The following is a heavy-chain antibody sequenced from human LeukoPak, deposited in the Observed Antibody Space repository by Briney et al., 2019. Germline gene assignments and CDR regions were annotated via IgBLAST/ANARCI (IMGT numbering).Heavy chain of an antibody. Sequence: PGESLRISCKGSGYSFTSYWIGWVRQMPGKGLEWMGIIYPGDSDTRYSPSFQGQVTISADKSISTAYLQWSSLKASDTAMYYCARRGHLGDSSGYYWSYFDLWGRGTLVTVSS. CDR1: GYSFTSYW. D-gene: IGHD3-22*01. V-gene: IGHV5-51*01. J-gene: IGHJ2*01. CDR2: IYPGDSDT. CDR3: ARRGHLGDSSGYYWSYFDL.